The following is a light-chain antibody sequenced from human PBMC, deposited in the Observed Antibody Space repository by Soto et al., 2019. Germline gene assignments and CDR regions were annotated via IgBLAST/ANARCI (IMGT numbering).Light chain of an antibody. CDR2: KTS. CDR1: QSFSTW. Sequence: DIPMTQSPSTLSASVGDRVTITCRASQSFSTWLAWYQQKPGKAPNLLIYKTSILESGVPSRFSGSGSGTEFTLTISSPQPDDFATYYCQQYNSNPLTFGGGTKAEIK. V-gene: IGKV1-5*03. J-gene: IGKJ4*01. CDR3: QQYNSNPLT.